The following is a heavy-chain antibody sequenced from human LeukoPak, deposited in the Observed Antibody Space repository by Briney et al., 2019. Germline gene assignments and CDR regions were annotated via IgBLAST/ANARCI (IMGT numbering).Heavy chain of an antibody. Sequence: PGGSLRLSCAASGFTFDDYAMHWVRQAPGKGLEWVSGISWNSGSIGYADSVKGRFTISRDNAKNSLYLQMNSLRAEDTALYYCAKSDLWFGEFLSPVFDYWGQGTLVTVSS. CDR2: ISWNSGSI. CDR3: AKSDLWFGEFLSPVFDY. CDR1: GFTFDDYA. V-gene: IGHV3-9*01. J-gene: IGHJ4*02. D-gene: IGHD3-10*01.